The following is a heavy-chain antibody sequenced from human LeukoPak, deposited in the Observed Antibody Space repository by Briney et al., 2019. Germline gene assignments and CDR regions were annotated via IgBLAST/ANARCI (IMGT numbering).Heavy chain of an antibody. V-gene: IGHV3-74*01. CDR3: ARGTYDFWSGYRALNAFDI. D-gene: IGHD3-3*01. J-gene: IGHJ3*02. CDR1: GFTFSSYW. Sequence: PGGSLRLSCAASGFTFSSYWMHWVRQAPGKGLVWVSRINTDGSSTSYADSVKGRFTISRDNAKNTLYLQMNSLRAEDTAVYYCARGTYDFWSGYRALNAFDIWGQGTMVTVSS. CDR2: INTDGSST.